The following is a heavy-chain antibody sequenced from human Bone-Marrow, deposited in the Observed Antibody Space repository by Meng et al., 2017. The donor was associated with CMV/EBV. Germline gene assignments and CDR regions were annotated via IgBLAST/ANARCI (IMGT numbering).Heavy chain of an antibody. CDR1: GFTFSSYD. CDR3: ARGGVAARRQAEYFQH. J-gene: IGHJ1*01. D-gene: IGHD6-6*01. V-gene: IGHV3-13*01. Sequence: GGSLRLSCAASGFTFSSYDMHWVRQATGKGLEWVSAIGTAGDTYYPGSVKGRFTISRENAKNSLYLQMNSLRAEDTAVYYCARGGVAARRQAEYFQHWGQGTLVTVSS. CDR2: IGTAGDT.